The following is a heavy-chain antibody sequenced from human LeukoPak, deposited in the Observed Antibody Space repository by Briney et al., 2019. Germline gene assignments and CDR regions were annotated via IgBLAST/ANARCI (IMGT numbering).Heavy chain of an antibody. J-gene: IGHJ4*02. V-gene: IGHV1-2*02. CDR1: GYTFTGYY. CDR2: INPNSGGT. D-gene: IGHD5-12*01. CDR3: AGELTGIVATIDGSGWWY. Sequence: GASVKVSCKASGYTFTGYYMHWVRQAPGQGLEWMGWINPNSGGTNYAQKFQGRVTMTRDTSISTAYMELSRLRSDDTAVYYCAGELTGIVATIDGSGWWYWGQGTLVTVSS.